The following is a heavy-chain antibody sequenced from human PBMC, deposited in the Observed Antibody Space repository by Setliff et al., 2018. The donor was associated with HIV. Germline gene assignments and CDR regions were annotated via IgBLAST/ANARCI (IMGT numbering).Heavy chain of an antibody. V-gene: IGHV1-46*01. Sequence: ASVKVSCKASGYTFTSYPMHWVRQAPGQGLEWMGIINPSGGRTNYAQKFQGRVTMTRDTSTSTVYMELNSLRPEDTAVYFCARVMGSSYYHPFDYWGQGTLVTVSS. D-gene: IGHD1-26*01. J-gene: IGHJ4*02. CDR1: GYTFTSYP. CDR3: ARVMGSSYYHPFDY. CDR2: INPSGGRT.